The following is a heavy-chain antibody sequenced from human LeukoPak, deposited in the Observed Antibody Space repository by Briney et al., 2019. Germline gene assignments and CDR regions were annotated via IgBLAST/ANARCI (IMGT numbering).Heavy chain of an antibody. D-gene: IGHD5-24*01. V-gene: IGHV4-39*01. CDR2: IYYSGST. CDR3: ARQEVEMATMPYDY. J-gene: IGHJ4*02. CDR1: GGFISSSSYY. Sequence: SETLSLTCTVSGGFISSSSYYWGWIRQPPGKGLEWTGSIYYSGSTYYNPSLKSRVTISVDTSKNQFSLKLSSVTAADTAVYDCARQEVEMATMPYDYWGQGTLVTVSS.